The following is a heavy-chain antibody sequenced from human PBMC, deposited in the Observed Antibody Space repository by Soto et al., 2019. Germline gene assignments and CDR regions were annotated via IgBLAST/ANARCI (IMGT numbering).Heavy chain of an antibody. J-gene: IGHJ5*02. CDR3: AGERETGVATHWFDP. CDR2: IYYSGST. Sequence: QVQLQESGPGLVKPSQTLSLTCTVSGGSISSGGYYWSWIRQHPGKGLEWIGYIYYSGSTYYNPSRQSRVTIAVDKSKNQFSLMLSAVTAADTDVYYCAGERETGVATHWFDPWGQGTLVTVSS. D-gene: IGHD5-12*01. CDR1: GGSISSGGYY. V-gene: IGHV4-31*03.